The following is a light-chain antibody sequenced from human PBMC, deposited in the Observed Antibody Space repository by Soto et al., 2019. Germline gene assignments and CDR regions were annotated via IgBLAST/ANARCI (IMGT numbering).Light chain of an antibody. J-gene: IGKJ5*01. Sequence: EIVLTQSPGTLSLSPGERATLSCRASQSVSSSYLAWYQQKPGQAPRRLIYGAFSRATGIPDRFSGSGSGTDFTLTISRLEPEDFAVYYCQQYGSSPLVTFGQGTRLEIK. CDR1: QSVSSSY. CDR2: GAF. V-gene: IGKV3-20*01. CDR3: QQYGSSPLVT.